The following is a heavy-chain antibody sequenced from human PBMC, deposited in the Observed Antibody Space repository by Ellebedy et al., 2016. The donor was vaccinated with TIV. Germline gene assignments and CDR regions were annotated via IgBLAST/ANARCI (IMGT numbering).Heavy chain of an antibody. V-gene: IGHV4-59*12. Sequence: GSLRLXXTVSGGSISSYYWSWIRQPPGKGLEWIGYIYYSGSTNYNPSLKSRVTISVDTSKNQFSLKLSSVTAADTAVYYCARDHLLRVRGVPGWFDPWGQGTLVTVSS. CDR2: IYYSGST. J-gene: IGHJ5*02. CDR1: GGSISSYY. CDR3: ARDHLLRVRGVPGWFDP. D-gene: IGHD3-10*01.